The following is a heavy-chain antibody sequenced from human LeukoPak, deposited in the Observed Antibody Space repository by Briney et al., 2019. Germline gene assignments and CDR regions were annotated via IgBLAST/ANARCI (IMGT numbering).Heavy chain of an antibody. V-gene: IGHV4-28*01. CDR3: ASPGYCTGGSCAVV. Sequence: PSETLSLTCAVSGYSISSSIWWGWLRQPPGKGLEWIGYIYYSGSTYYNPSLRSRLTMSVDTSKNQFSLKLSSVTAVDTAVYYCASPGYCTGGSCAVVWGQGTTVTVSS. CDR2: IYYSGST. J-gene: IGHJ6*02. D-gene: IGHD2-15*01. CDR1: GYSISSSIW.